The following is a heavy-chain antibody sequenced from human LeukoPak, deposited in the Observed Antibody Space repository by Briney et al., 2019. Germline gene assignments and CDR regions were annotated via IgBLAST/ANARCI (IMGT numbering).Heavy chain of an antibody. CDR3: AKDHGGHLFDY. V-gene: IGHV3-30*02. CDR2: IQYDGSNE. J-gene: IGHJ4*02. D-gene: IGHD4-23*01. CDR1: GFTFSSYD. Sequence: QTGGSLRLSCAASGFTFSSYDMHWVRQAPGKGLEWVAYIQYDGSNEQYAHSVKGRFRISRDSSKNILYLQMNSLRAEDTAVYYCAKDHGGHLFDYWGQGTLVTVSS.